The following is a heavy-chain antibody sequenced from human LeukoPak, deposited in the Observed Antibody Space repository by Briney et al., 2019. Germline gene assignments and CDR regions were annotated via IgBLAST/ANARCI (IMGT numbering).Heavy chain of an antibody. V-gene: IGHV4-39*01. D-gene: IGHD3-10*01. CDR3: ARHSAGRVFDY. CDR2: IYYSGST. CDR1: GGSISSYY. Sequence: SETLSLTCTVSGGSISSYYWGWIRQPPGKGLEWIGSIYYSGSTYYNPSLKSRVTISVDTSKNQFSLKLSSVTAADTAVYYCARHSAGRVFDYWGQGTLVTVSS. J-gene: IGHJ4*02.